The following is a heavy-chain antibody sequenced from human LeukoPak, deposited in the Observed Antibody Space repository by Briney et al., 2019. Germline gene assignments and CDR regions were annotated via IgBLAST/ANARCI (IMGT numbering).Heavy chain of an antibody. V-gene: IGHV3-21*01. Sequence: GGSLRLSCAASGFTFSSYSMNWVRQAPGKGLEWVASISGSSSYIYYADSVKGRFTISRDNAKNSRYLQMNSLRAEDTAVYYCARGYCSGGSCYPEYFQHWGQGTLVTVSS. J-gene: IGHJ1*01. CDR2: ISGSSSYI. D-gene: IGHD2-15*01. CDR1: GFTFSSYS. CDR3: ARGYCSGGSCYPEYFQH.